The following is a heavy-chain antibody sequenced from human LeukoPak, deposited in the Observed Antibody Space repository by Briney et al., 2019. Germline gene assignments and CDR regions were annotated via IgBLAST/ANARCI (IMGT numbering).Heavy chain of an antibody. CDR1: GFTFSDYY. CDR2: ISSSGSTI. Sequence: GGSLRLSCAASGFTFSDYYMSWIRQAPGKGLEWVSYISSSGSTIYYADSVKGRFTISRDNAKNSLYLQMNSLRAEDTAVYYCASIAAAGIRNYFDYWGQGTLVTVSS. D-gene: IGHD6-13*01. CDR3: ASIAAAGIRNYFDY. V-gene: IGHV3-11*04. J-gene: IGHJ4*02.